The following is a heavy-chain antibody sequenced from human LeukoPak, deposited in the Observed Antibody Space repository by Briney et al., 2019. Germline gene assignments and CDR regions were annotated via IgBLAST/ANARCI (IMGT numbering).Heavy chain of an antibody. J-gene: IGHJ3*02. CDR1: GFTFSNYA. V-gene: IGHV3-30-3*01. CDR2: ISYDGGNK. D-gene: IGHD3-22*01. Sequence: GRSLRLSCAASGFTFSNYAMHWVRQAPGKGLEWVAAISYDGGNKYYADSVKGRFTISRDNAKNSLYLQMNSLRAEDTAVYYCARDRPENYYDSSGTDAFDIWGQGTMVTVSS. CDR3: ARDRPENYYDSSGTDAFDI.